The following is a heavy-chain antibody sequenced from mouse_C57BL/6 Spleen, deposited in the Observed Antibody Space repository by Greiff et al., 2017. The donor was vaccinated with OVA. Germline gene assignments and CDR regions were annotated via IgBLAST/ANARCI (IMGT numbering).Heavy chain of an antibody. D-gene: IGHD2-2*01. J-gene: IGHJ4*01. Sequence: EVMLVESGGGLVKPGGSLKLSCAASGFTFSSYAMSWVRQTPEKRLEWVATISDGGSYTYYPDNVKGRFTISRDNAKNNLYLQMSHLKSEDTAMYYCAREGPVWVTTEGNYAGDYWGQGTSVTVSS. CDR3: AREGPVWVTTEGNYAGDY. CDR2: ISDGGSYT. V-gene: IGHV5-4*01. CDR1: GFTFSSYA.